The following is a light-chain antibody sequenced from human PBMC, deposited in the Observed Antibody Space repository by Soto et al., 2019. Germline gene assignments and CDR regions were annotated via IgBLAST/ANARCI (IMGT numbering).Light chain of an antibody. V-gene: IGKV3-15*01. CDR2: AAS. CDR1: QIVCSN. Sequence: EVVITQSPATLSVSPGDTATLSCRASQIVCSNLALYQQKPGQAPRLLIYAASTRATGIPARCSGSGSETVFTLTISSLESEDFAVYYCQQYNNWYFGQGTRLEI. CDR3: QQYNNWY. J-gene: IGKJ5*01.